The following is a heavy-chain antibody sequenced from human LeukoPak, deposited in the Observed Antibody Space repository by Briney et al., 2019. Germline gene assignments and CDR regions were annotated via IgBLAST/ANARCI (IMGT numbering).Heavy chain of an antibody. CDR1: GGTFSSYA. CDR2: IIPIFGTA. CDR3: ARRKWLVPKRFDP. V-gene: IGHV1-69*13. Sequence: SVKVSCKASGGTFSSYAISWVRQAPGQGLEWMGGIIPIFGTANYAQKFQGRVTITADESTSTAYMELSSLRSEDTAVYYCARRKWLVPKRFDPWGQGTLVTVSS. J-gene: IGHJ5*02. D-gene: IGHD6-19*01.